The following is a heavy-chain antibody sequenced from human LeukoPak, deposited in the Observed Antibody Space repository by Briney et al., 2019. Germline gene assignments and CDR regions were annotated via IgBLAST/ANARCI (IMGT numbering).Heavy chain of an antibody. Sequence: PSETLYLTCTVSGGSIRSYYWSWIRQPPGKGLEWIAYIYDSGSTNYNPSLKSRVTISVDTSKNQFSLKLSSVTAADTAVYYCARVTGSSWYLDYWGQGTLVTVSS. CDR3: ARVTGSSWYLDY. J-gene: IGHJ4*02. CDR2: IYDSGST. D-gene: IGHD6-13*01. CDR1: GGSIRSYY. V-gene: IGHV4-59*08.